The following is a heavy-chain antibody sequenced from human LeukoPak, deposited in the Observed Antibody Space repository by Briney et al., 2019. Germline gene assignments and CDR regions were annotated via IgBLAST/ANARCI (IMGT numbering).Heavy chain of an antibody. CDR1: GFTFSSYG. CDR3: ARDLVSGYSGYGYDY. CDR2: IWYDGSNK. Sequence: PGGSLRLSCAASGFTFSSYGMHWVRQAPGKGLEWVAVIWYDGSNKYYADSVKGRFTISRDNSKSTLYLQMNSLRAEDTAVYYCARDLVSGYSGYGYDYWGQGTLVTVSS. D-gene: IGHD5-12*01. V-gene: IGHV3-33*01. J-gene: IGHJ4*02.